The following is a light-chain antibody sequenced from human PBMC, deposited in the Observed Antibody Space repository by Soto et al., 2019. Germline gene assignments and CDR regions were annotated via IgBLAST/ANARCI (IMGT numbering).Light chain of an antibody. V-gene: IGLV2-11*01. CDR2: DVS. CDR3: CSYAGSYTLYV. CDR1: SSDVGGYNY. Sequence: QSALTQPRSVSGSPGQSVTISCTGTSSDVGGYNYVSWYQQHPGKAPKLMISDVSKRPSGVPDRFSGSKSGNTASLTISALQAEDEADYYCCSYAGSYTLYVFGTGTKGTVL. J-gene: IGLJ1*01.